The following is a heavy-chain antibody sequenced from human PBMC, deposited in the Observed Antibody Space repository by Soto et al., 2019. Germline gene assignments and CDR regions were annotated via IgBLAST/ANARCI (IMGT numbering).Heavy chain of an antibody. V-gene: IGHV3-30-3*01. Sequence: PGGSLRLSCAASGFTFSSYAMHWVRQPQGQGLEWVAVISYDGSNKYYADSVKGRFTISRDNSKNTLYLQMNSLRAEDTAVYYCARWGIVVVVAATRNYYGMDVWGQGTTVTVSS. J-gene: IGHJ6*02. CDR3: ARWGIVVVVAATRNYYGMDV. D-gene: IGHD2-15*01. CDR2: ISYDGSNK. CDR1: GFTFSSYA.